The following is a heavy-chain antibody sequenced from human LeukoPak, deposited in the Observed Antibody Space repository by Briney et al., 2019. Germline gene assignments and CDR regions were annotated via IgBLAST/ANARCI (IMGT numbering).Heavy chain of an antibody. V-gene: IGHV3-48*02. D-gene: IGHD3-9*01. Sequence: PGGSLRLSRAASGFTVSSYSMNWVRQAPGRGLEWVSYISSSSSTIYYADSVKGRFTISRDNAKNSLYLQMNTLRDEHTAVYYCAIPHRPYFDILTVYPDAFDIWGQGTMLSVSS. J-gene: IGHJ3*02. CDR3: AIPHRPYFDILTVYPDAFDI. CDR2: ISSSSSTI. CDR1: GFTVSSYS.